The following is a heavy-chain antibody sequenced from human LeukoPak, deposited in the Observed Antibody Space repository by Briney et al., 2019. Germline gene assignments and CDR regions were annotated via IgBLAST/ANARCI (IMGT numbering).Heavy chain of an antibody. Sequence: GGSLRLSCAASGFPFTNYAMSWVRQAPGKGLECVSVISGDGGSTFYADSVRGRFTISRDNSKNTVYLQMNSLRAEDTAVYYCAKHLWRDLLWFGEGYYFGYWGQGTLVTVSS. CDR3: AKHLWRDLLWFGEGYYFGY. V-gene: IGHV3-23*01. D-gene: IGHD3-10*01. CDR2: ISGDGGST. J-gene: IGHJ4*02. CDR1: GFPFTNYA.